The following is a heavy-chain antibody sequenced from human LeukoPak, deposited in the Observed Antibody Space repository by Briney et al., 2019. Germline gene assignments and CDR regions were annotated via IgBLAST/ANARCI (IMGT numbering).Heavy chain of an antibody. CDR2: INPNSGGT. J-gene: IGHJ4*02. V-gene: IGHV1-2*02. CDR3: ARVAGATYIAVAGLDY. Sequence: ASVKVSCKASRYTFTGYYMHWVRQAPGQGLEWMGWINPNSGGTNYAQKFQGRVTMTRDTSISTAYMELSRLRSDDTAVYYCARVAGATYIAVAGLDYWGQGTLVTVSS. D-gene: IGHD6-19*01. CDR1: RYTFTGYY.